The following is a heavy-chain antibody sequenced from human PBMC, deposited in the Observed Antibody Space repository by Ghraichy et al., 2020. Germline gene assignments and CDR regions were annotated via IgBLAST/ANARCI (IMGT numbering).Heavy chain of an antibody. D-gene: IGHD3-3*01. Sequence: SETLSLTCTVSGGSISSEGYYWSWIRQHPVKGLEWIGYIYYSGNTYYNPSLKSRVTISVDRSKNQFSLRLTSVTAADTAVYYCARRDFWSGNDRNWFDPWGQGTLVTVSS. J-gene: IGHJ5*02. V-gene: IGHV4-31*03. CDR2: IYYSGNT. CDR1: GGSISSEGYY. CDR3: ARRDFWSGNDRNWFDP.